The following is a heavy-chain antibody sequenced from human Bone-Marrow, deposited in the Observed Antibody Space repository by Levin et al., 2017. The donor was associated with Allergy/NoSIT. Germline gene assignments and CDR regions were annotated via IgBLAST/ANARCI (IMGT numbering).Heavy chain of an antibody. CDR1: GFSLSSSGVG. V-gene: IGHV2-5*02. D-gene: IGHD3-10*01. CDR3: AHRLRSGTAWSAPYFDY. Sequence: SGPTLVKPPQTLTLTCTFSGFSLSSSGVGVGWIRQPPGKALEWLAVIYWDDDKRYSPSLKSRLTVTKDTSKNQVVLTMTNMDPVDTATYYCAHRLRSGTAWSAPYFDYWGQGTLVTVSS. J-gene: IGHJ4*02. CDR2: IYWDDDK.